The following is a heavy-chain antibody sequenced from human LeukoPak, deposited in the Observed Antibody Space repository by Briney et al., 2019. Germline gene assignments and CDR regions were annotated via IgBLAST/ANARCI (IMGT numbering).Heavy chain of an antibody. CDR1: GFTFSSYA. Sequence: GGSLRLSCAASGFTFSSYAMSWVRQAPGKGREWVSAISGSGGSAYYADSVKGRFTISRDNSKNTLYLQMNSLRAEDTAVYYCAKKQGGIIVATTLHYYYGMDVWGQGTTVTVSS. J-gene: IGHJ6*02. V-gene: IGHV3-23*01. D-gene: IGHD5-12*01. CDR2: ISGSGGSA. CDR3: AKKQGGIIVATTLHYYYGMDV.